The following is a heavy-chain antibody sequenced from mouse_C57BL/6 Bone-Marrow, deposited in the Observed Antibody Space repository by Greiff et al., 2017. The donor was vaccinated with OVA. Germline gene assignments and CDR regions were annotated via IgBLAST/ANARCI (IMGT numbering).Heavy chain of an antibody. D-gene: IGHD1-1*01. CDR2: INPYNGGT. V-gene: IGHV1-19*01. CDR1: GYTFTDYY. Sequence: VQLKQSGPVLVKPGASVKMSCKASGYTFTDYYMNWVKQSHGKSLEWIGVINPYNGGTSYNQKFKGKATLTVDKSSSTAYMELNSLTSEDSAVYYCVRKSLYYYGSSGAYWGQGTLVTVSA. J-gene: IGHJ3*01. CDR3: VRKSLYYYGSSGAY.